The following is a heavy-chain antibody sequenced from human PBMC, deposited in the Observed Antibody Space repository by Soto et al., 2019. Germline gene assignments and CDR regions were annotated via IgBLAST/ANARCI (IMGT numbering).Heavy chain of an antibody. CDR1: GGSISSGDYY. CDR2: IYYSGST. J-gene: IGHJ4*02. CDR3: ARDRRSVRSYYFDY. D-gene: IGHD4-17*01. V-gene: IGHV4-30-4*01. Sequence: SETLSLTCTVSGGSISSGDYYWSWIRQPPGKGLEWIGYIYYSGSTYYNPSLKSRVTISVDTSKNQFSLKLSSVTAADTAVYYCARDRRSVRSYYFDYWGQGTLVTVSS.